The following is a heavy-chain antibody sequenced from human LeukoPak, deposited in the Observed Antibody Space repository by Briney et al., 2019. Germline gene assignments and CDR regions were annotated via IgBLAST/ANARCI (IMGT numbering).Heavy chain of an antibody. CDR3: ARPLTYYYDSSGWNYGDI. CDR1: GFTFSDYY. D-gene: IGHD3-22*01. Sequence: PGGSLRLSCAASGFTFSDYYMSWIRQAPGKGLEWVSYISSSGSTIYYADSVKGRFTISRDDAKNSLYLQMNSLRAEDTAVYYCARPLTYYYDSSGWNYGDIWGQGTMVTVSS. CDR2: ISSSGSTI. V-gene: IGHV3-11*04. J-gene: IGHJ3*02.